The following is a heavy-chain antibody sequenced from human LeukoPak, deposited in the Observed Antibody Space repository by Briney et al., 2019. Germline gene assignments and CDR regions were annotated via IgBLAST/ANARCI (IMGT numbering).Heavy chain of an antibody. D-gene: IGHD2-15*01. CDR2: LSGGGYDT. CDR3: ARQGCCRGGSCAAYYFDY. CDR1: GFTFNIYD. V-gene: IGHV3-23*01. Sequence: GGSLRLSCAASGFTFNIYDMTWVRQAPGKGLEWVSTLSGGGYDTYYADSVKGRFTISRDNSKNTLYLQVNSLRADDTAVYYCARQGCCRGGSCAAYYFDYWGPGTLVTVSS. J-gene: IGHJ4*02.